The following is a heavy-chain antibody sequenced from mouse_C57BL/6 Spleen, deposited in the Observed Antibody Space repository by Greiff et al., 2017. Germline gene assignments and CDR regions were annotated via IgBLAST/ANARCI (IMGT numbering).Heavy chain of an antibody. CDR1: GYSIASDYY. D-gene: IGHD6-5*01. Sequence: EVQLQESGPGLVKPSQSLSLTCSVTGYSIASDYYWNWIRQLPGNKLEWMGYISYDGSNNYNPSLKNRISITRDTSKNQFFLKLSSVTTEDTATYYCASPIFYYAVDYWGQGTSVTVSS. J-gene: IGHJ4*01. CDR3: ASPIFYYAVDY. V-gene: IGHV3-6*01. CDR2: ISYDGSN.